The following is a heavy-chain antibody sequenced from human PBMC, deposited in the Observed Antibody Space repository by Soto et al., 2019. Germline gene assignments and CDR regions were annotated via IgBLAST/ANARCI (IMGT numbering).Heavy chain of an antibody. CDR1: GFSFASFA. Sequence: GGSLRPSCTTSGFSFASFAMTWVRQAPGKGLEWVATISGSDGKTYYADSVKGRFSISRDTSRNTLYLQMNSLRADDTAIYYCAKWSYLDYWGQGT. CDR3: AKWSYLDY. J-gene: IGHJ4*02. D-gene: IGHD3-3*01. V-gene: IGHV3-23*01. CDR2: ISGSDGKT.